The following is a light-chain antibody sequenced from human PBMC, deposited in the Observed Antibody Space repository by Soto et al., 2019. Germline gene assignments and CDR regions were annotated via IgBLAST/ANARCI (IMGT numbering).Light chain of an antibody. Sequence: EIVLTQSPGTLSLSPGERATLSYRASQSVSSSYLAWYQQKPGQAPRLLISGASSRAADIPDRFSGSGSGTDFTLTINRLEPEDFAVFYCQQYGSSEIIFGQGTRLEIK. V-gene: IGKV3-20*01. CDR1: QSVSSSY. CDR3: QQYGSSEII. CDR2: GAS. J-gene: IGKJ5*01.